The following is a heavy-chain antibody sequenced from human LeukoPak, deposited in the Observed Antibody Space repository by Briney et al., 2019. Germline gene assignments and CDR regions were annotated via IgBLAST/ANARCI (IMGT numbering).Heavy chain of an antibody. D-gene: IGHD5-12*01. Sequence: SGGSLRLSCAASAFTFSSYGVGWVRQSPGKGLEWVSAISASGDNTYYADSVKGRFTISRDNSKNTLYLQMNSLRAEDTAVYYCAKEKGPRLPFDYWGQGTLVTVSS. CDR3: AKEKGPRLPFDY. CDR1: AFTFSSYG. V-gene: IGHV3-23*01. CDR2: ISASGDNT. J-gene: IGHJ4*02.